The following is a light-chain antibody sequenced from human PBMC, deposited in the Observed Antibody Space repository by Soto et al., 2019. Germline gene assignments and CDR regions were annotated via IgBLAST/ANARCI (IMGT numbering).Light chain of an antibody. V-gene: IGKV1-39*01. Sequence: DIQMTQSPSSLSATVGDRVTITCRASQSISSYLNWYQQKPGKAPKLLIYAASSLQSGIPSRISGSVSGTDFTLTISSLQPEDFATYYCQQSYSTPQTFGQGTKVDIK. CDR2: AAS. CDR3: QQSYSTPQT. CDR1: QSISSY. J-gene: IGKJ1*01.